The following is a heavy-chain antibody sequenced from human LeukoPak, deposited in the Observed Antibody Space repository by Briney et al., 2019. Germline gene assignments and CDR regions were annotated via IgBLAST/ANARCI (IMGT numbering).Heavy chain of an antibody. D-gene: IGHD1-26*01. CDR3: ARVGVGATQYDAFDI. CDR2: INSDGSST. Sequence: PGGSLRLSCAASGFTFSSYWMPWVRQAPGKGLVWVSRINSDGSSTSYADSVKGRFTIPRDNAKNTLYLQMNSLRAEDTAVYYCARVGVGATQYDAFDIWGQGTMVTVSS. V-gene: IGHV3-74*01. CDR1: GFTFSSYW. J-gene: IGHJ3*02.